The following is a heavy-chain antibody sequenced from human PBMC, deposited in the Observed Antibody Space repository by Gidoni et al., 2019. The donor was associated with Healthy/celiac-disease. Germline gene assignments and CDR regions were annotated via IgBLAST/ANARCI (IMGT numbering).Heavy chain of an antibody. V-gene: IGHV3-15*01. CDR3: TTVAYYDFWSGYWYTPHDAFDI. CDR2: IKSKTDGGTT. CDR1: GFTFSKAW. D-gene: IGHD3-3*01. J-gene: IGHJ3*02. Sequence: EVQLVESGGGLVKPGGSLRLSCAASGFTFSKAWMSWVRQAPGKGLEWFGRIKSKTDGGTTDYAAPVKGRFTISRDDSKNTLYLQMNSLKTEDTAVYYCTTVAYYDFWSGYWYTPHDAFDIWGQGTMVTVSS.